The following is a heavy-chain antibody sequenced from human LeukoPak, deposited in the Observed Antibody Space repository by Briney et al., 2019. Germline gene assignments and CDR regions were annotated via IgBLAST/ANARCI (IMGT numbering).Heavy chain of an antibody. V-gene: IGHV3-23*01. CDR2: ISGNAGST. CDR1: GFISSNYA. CDR3: AKYGAPGWSGYCDY. J-gene: IGHJ4*02. Sequence: GGSLRLSCAASGFISSNYAMTWVRQAPGKGLEWVSSISGNAGSTYYIDSVKGRFTISRDNSKNTPFLQMNSLRAEDTGMYYCAKYGAPGWSGYCDYWGQGTLVTVSS. D-gene: IGHD4/OR15-4a*01.